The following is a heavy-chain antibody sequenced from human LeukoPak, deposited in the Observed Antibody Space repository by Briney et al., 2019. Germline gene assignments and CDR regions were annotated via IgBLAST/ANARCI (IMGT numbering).Heavy chain of an antibody. D-gene: IGHD1-26*01. CDR3: ARGFTGNDAFDI. J-gene: IGHJ3*02. Sequence: GGSLRLSCVASGFTFEDYAMHWVRLPPGKGLEWVSRITWNSGSRGYADSVKGRFTISRDNAKNSLYLQMHSLRPEDTALYYCARGFTGNDAFDIWGQGTMVTVSS. CDR1: GFTFEDYA. V-gene: IGHV3-9*01. CDR2: ITWNSGSR.